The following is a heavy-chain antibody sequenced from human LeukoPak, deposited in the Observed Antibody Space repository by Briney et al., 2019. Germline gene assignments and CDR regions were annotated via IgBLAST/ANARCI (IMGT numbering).Heavy chain of an antibody. J-gene: IGHJ3*02. CDR3: ARDPKDSGYDLDAFDI. V-gene: IGHV3-30-3*01. CDR1: GFTFSSYA. Sequence: GRSLRLSCAASGFTFSSYAMHWVRQAPGKGLEWVAVISYDGSNKYYADSVKGRFTISRDNSKNTLYLQMNSLRAEDTAVYYCARDPKDSGYDLDAFDIWGQGTMVTVSS. D-gene: IGHD5-12*01. CDR2: ISYDGSNK.